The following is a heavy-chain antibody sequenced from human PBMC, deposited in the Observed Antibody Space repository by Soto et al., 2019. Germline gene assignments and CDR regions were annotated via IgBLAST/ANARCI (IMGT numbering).Heavy chain of an antibody. CDR1: CGSIISNNW. CDR2: IYHSGST. J-gene: IGHJ4*02. D-gene: IGHD3-10*01. Sequence: PSETLSLTCAFSCGSIISNNWWAWVRQPPGKGLEWIGEIYHSGSTDYIPALKSRVTISVDKSNNQFSLELTSVTAADTAVYYCATRFDGFGSFEYWGRGTLVTVSS. V-gene: IGHV4-4*02. CDR3: ATRFDGFGSFEY.